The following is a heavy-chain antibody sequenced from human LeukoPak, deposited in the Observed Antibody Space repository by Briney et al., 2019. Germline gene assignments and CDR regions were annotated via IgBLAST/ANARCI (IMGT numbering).Heavy chain of an antibody. CDR2: IYHRGST. D-gene: IGHD3-22*01. CDR3: AREDYDNGYYFDY. V-gene: IGHV4-30-2*01. CDR1: GGSISSSSYY. J-gene: IGHJ4*02. Sequence: SETLSLTCTVSGGSISSSSYYWGWIRQPPGKGLEWIGYIYHRGSTYYNPSLRSRVTISVDRSKNQFSLKLSSVTAADTAVYYCAREDYDNGYYFDYWGQGTLVTVSS.